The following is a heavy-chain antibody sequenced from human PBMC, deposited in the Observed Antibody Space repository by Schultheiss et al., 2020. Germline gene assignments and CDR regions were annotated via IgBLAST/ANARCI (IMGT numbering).Heavy chain of an antibody. Sequence: SETLSLTCAVYGGSFSGYYWSWIRQPPGKGLEWIGEINHSGSTNYNPSLKSRVTISVDTSKNQFSLKLSSVTAADTAVYYCARASSGYYYDFFLRAFDIWGKGTMVTV. D-gene: IGHD3-22*01. V-gene: IGHV4-34*01. CDR2: INHSGST. CDR3: ARASSGYYYDFFLRAFDI. J-gene: IGHJ3*02. CDR1: GGSFSGYY.